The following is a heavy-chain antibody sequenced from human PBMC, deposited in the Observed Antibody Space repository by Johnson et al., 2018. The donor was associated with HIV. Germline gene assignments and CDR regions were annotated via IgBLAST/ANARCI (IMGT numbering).Heavy chain of an antibody. D-gene: IGHD4-11*01. CDR1: EFSFSTYA. CDR2: IWYDGSNK. V-gene: IGHV3-33*03. Sequence: QVKLVESGGGVVQPGRSLRLSCAASEFSFSTYAMHWVRQAPGKGLEWVAVIWYDGSNKNYADSVKGRLTISRDNSKNAMSLQMNSLRAEDTAVYYCARDYNGAFDGWGQGTLVTVSS. CDR3: ARDYNGAFDG. J-gene: IGHJ3*01.